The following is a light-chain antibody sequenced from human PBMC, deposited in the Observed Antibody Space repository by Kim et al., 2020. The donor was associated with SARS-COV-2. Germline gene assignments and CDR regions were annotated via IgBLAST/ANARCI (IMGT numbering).Light chain of an antibody. CDR3: SSYTSSSSYV. CDR1: SSDVGGYKY. V-gene: IGLV2-14*01. CDR2: DVS. J-gene: IGLJ1*01. Sequence: QSALTQPASVSGSPGQSITISWTGTSSDVGGYKYVSWYQQHPGKAPKLMIYDVSKRPSGVSNRFSGSKSGNTASLTISGLQAEDEADYYCSSYTSSSSYVFGTGTKVTVL.